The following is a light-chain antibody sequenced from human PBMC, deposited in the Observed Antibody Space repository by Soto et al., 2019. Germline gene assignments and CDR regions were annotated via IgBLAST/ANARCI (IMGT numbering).Light chain of an antibody. Sequence: EIVMTQSPATLSGSPGERATLSCRASQSVNNNLAWYQQKPGQAPRLLIYGASARATGIPARFSGSGSGTEFTLTISSLQSEDFAVYYCQQYNNWPLTFGGGTKVEMK. CDR2: GAS. V-gene: IGKV3-15*01. J-gene: IGKJ4*01. CDR1: QSVNNN. CDR3: QQYNNWPLT.